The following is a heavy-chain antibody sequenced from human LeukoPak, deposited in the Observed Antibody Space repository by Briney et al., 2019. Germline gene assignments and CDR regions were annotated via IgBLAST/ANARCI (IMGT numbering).Heavy chain of an antibody. V-gene: IGHV3-11*04. Sequence: GGSLRLSCAASGFTFSDYYMSWIRQAPGKGLEWVSYISSSGSTIYYADSVKGRFTISRDNAKNSLYLQMNSLRAEDTAVYYCARDPGYYDSSTYFDYWGQGTLVTVSS. D-gene: IGHD3-22*01. J-gene: IGHJ4*02. CDR2: ISSSGSTI. CDR3: ARDPGYYDSSTYFDY. CDR1: GFTFSDYY.